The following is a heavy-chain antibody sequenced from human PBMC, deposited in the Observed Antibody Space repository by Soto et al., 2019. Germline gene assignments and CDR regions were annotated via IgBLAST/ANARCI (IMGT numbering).Heavy chain of an antibody. J-gene: IGHJ4*02. V-gene: IGHV2-5*01. Sequence: QITLKESGPTLVKPTQTLTLTCTFSGFSLSTGDVAVGWIRQPPGKALEWLALIYGNDDKRYSPSLRSRLTITKDTSKNQVALTMTNMDPVDTATYYCSHREASSFDYWGQGTLVTVSS. CDR3: SHREASSFDY. CDR1: GFSLSTGDVA. CDR2: IYGNDDK. D-gene: IGHD6-6*01.